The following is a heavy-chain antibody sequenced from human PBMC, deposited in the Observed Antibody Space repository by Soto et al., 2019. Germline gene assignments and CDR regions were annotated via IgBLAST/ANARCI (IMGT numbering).Heavy chain of an antibody. V-gene: IGHV1-3*01. Sequence: QVHLVQSGAEVKKPGASVKVSCKASGYNFTQYTIHWVRQAPGQRLEWMGWITAGDGKTQYSKKFQTRVTIRSDVSATTVYMDLNSLRSEDTAVYYCARDLYSSSFFWFDAWGRGTLVIDSS. CDR1: GYNFTQYT. CDR3: ARDLYSSSFFWFDA. D-gene: IGHD2-2*01. J-gene: IGHJ5*02. CDR2: ITAGDGKT.